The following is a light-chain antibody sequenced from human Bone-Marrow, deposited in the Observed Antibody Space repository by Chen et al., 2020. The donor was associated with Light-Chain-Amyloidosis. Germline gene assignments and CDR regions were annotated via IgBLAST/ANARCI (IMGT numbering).Light chain of an antibody. CDR1: QTISSNY. CDR3: QQYGTSPLT. Sequence: EILLMQSPGTLSLSLGEGANLSCRASQTISSNYLTWYQQKFGQAPRLLIYGSSSRATGIPDRFTGSGSGTDFTLTINRLEPEDFAMYYCQQYGTSPLTFGGGTKVVIK. V-gene: IGKV3-20*01. CDR2: GSS. J-gene: IGKJ4*01.